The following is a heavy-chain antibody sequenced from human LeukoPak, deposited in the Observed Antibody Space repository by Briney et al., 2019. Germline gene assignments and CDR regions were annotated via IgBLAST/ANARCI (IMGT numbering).Heavy chain of an antibody. CDR1: GFTFSRYG. CDR2: ISYDGSNK. J-gene: IGHJ4*02. Sequence: GGSLRLSCAASGFTFSRYGMHWVRQAPGKGLEWVAVISYDGSNKYYADSVKGRFTISRDNSKNTLYLQMNSLRVEDTAVYYCAKKPSGYTYGGYFDYWGQGTLVTVSS. CDR3: AKKPSGYTYGGYFDY. D-gene: IGHD5-18*01. V-gene: IGHV3-33*03.